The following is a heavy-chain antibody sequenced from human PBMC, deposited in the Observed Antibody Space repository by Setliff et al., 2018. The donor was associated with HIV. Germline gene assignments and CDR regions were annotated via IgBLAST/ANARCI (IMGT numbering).Heavy chain of an antibody. CDR1: GFTFSIYA. V-gene: IGHV3-30*15. D-gene: IGHD6-19*01. Sequence: SCAASGFTFSIYAMHWVRQAPGKGLDGVALISYDGSNIQYADSVKGRFTISRDNSKNTLYLQMSSLRAEDTAVYYCARDRAYSSAKGYLDYWGQGTLVTVSS. CDR3: ARDRAYSSAKGYLDY. CDR2: ISYDGSNI. J-gene: IGHJ4*02.